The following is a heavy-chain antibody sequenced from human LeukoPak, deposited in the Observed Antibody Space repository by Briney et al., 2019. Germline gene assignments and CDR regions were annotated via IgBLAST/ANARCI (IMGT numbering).Heavy chain of an antibody. D-gene: IGHD1-26*01. Sequence: ASLKVSCKASGYTXTGYYMHWVRQAPGQGLECMGWINLNSGGTNYAQKFQGRVTMTRDTSISTAYMELSRLRSDDTAVYYCARVGVWDDPWGQGTLSPSPQ. CDR2: INLNSGGT. J-gene: IGHJ5*02. CDR1: GYTXTGYY. CDR3: ARVGVWDDP. V-gene: IGHV1-2*02.